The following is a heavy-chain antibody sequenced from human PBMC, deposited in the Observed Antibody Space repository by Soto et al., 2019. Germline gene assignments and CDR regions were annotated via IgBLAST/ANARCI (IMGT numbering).Heavy chain of an antibody. V-gene: IGHV3-9*01. CDR3: AKGGWGGYYDFWSGKRTQDYYYGMDV. CDR1: GFTFDDYA. D-gene: IGHD3-3*01. J-gene: IGHJ6*02. CDR2: ISWNSGSI. Sequence: EVQLVESGGGLVQPGRSLRLSCAASGFTFDDYAMHWVRQAPGKGLEWVSGISWNSGSIGYADSVKGRFTISRDNAKNSLYLQMNSLRAEDTALYYCAKGGWGGYYDFWSGKRTQDYYYGMDVWGQGTTVTVSS.